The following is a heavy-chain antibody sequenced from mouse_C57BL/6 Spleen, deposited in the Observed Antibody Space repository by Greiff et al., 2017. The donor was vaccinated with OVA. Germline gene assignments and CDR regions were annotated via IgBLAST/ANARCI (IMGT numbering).Heavy chain of an antibody. Sequence: VQLKQPGAELVRPGSSVKLSCKASGYTFTSYWMHWVKQRPIQGLEWIGNIDPSDSETHYNQKFKDKATLTVDKSSSTAYMQISSLTSEDSAVYYCASGRRFAYWGQGTLVTVSA. CDR3: ASGRRFAY. CDR2: IDPSDSET. J-gene: IGHJ3*01. CDR1: GYTFTSYW. V-gene: IGHV1-52*01.